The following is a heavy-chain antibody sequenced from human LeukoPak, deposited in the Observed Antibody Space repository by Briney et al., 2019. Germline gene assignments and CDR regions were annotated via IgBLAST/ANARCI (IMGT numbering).Heavy chain of an antibody. Sequence: GGSLRLSCAASGFTFSNCAMNWVRQAPGKGLEWVSDISASGGSTNYADAVKGRFTISRDNSKNTLYLQMNSLRAEDTAVYYCARYSGSGALGSFDIWGQGTMVTVSS. D-gene: IGHD2-15*01. CDR3: ARYSGSGALGSFDI. V-gene: IGHV3-23*01. CDR1: GFTFSNCA. J-gene: IGHJ3*02. CDR2: ISASGGST.